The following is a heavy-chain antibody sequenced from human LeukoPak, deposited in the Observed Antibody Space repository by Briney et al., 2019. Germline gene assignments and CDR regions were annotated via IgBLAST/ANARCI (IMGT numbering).Heavy chain of an antibody. CDR1: GFTFSDYY. D-gene: IGHD2-21*02. J-gene: IGHJ3*02. Sequence: GGSLRLSCAASGFTFSDYYMSWIRQVPGKGLEWVSYISSSGSTIYYADSVKGRFTISRDNAKNSLYLQMNSLRAEDTAVYYCARFWERYCGGDCGHPDAFDIWGQGTMVTVSS. CDR2: ISSSGSTI. V-gene: IGHV3-11*01. CDR3: ARFWERYCGGDCGHPDAFDI.